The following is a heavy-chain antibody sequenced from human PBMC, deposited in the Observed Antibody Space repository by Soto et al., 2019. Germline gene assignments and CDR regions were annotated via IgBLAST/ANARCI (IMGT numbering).Heavy chain of an antibody. CDR2: INPIFGTA. V-gene: IGHV1-69*06. D-gene: IGHD1-26*01. Sequence: QVQLVQSGAEVKKPGSSVKVSCKASGGTFSKYAINWVRQAPGRGLEWMGGINPIFGTAAYAQKFQGRVTITADKSMTTAYMEVSSVTSDDTAVYYCARGWETVGATTAFAYWGQGTLVTVSS. CDR3: ARGWETVGATTAFAY. J-gene: IGHJ4*02. CDR1: GGTFSKYA.